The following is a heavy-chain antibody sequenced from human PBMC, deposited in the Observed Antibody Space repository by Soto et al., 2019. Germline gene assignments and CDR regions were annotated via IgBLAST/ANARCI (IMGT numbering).Heavy chain of an antibody. CDR1: GYTFNTYF. J-gene: IGHJ4*02. CDR2: ISPHNGNT. Sequence: HVQLVQSGGELKKPGASVKVSCNTSGYTFNTYFITWVRQAPGQGLEWMGWISPHNGNTNYAEKFQGRVTMTADTITKTDYMELRKLRIDDTDVYYCARDTGNSFDYWGQGTPVTVSS. CDR3: ARDTGNSFDY. V-gene: IGHV1-18*01.